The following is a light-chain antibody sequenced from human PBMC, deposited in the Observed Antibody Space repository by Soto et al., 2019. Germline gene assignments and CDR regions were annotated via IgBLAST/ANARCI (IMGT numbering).Light chain of an antibody. Sequence: QSALTQSPSVSASPGQSVTISCTGASSDVGSYGRVSWYQQTPGTAPKLIIYEVYNRPSGVPDRFSGSKSGNTASLTISGLQAEDEADYYCSSYTSSTTLLFGGGTKLTVL. J-gene: IGLJ2*01. CDR3: SSYTSSTTLL. CDR1: SSDVGSYGR. V-gene: IGLV2-18*02. CDR2: EVY.